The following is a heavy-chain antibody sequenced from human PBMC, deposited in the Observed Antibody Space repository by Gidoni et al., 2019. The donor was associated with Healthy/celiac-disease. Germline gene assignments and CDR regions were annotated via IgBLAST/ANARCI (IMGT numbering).Heavy chain of an antibody. CDR2: ISSSSSYI. J-gene: IGHJ4*02. V-gene: IGHV3-21*01. CDR1: GFTFRSYS. CDR3: AREDGDSLFDY. Sequence: EVQLVESGGGLVTPGGSLRLSCSASGFTFRSYSMHWVCQAPGTGLEWVSSISSSSSYIYYADSVKGRFTISRDNAKNSLYLQMNSLRAEDTAVYYCAREDGDSLFDYWGQGTLVTVSS. D-gene: IGHD4-17*01.